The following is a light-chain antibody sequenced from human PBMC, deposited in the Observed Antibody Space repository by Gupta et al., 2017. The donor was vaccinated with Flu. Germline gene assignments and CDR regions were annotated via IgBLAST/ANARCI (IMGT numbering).Light chain of an antibody. CDR1: SSDVGAYNY. CDR2: DVS. J-gene: IGLJ1*01. Sequence: QSALTQPASVSGSPGQSTTISCTATSSDVGAYNYVSWYQQHPGKAPKLMIYDVSNRPSGVSNRFSGSKSGSTASLAISGLQAEDEADYYCSSYTTSTTFYVFGTGTKVTVL. CDR3: SSYTTSTTFYV. V-gene: IGLV2-14*01.